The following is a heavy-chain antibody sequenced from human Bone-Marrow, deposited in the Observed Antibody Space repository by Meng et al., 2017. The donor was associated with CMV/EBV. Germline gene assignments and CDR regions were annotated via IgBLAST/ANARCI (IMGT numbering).Heavy chain of an antibody. Sequence: ETLSLTCTVSGDSIISSNWWTWVRQAPGKGLEWVSVIYRGGSTSYADSVKGRFTISRDNSKNTLYLHMNSLRAEDTAVYYCVTDVPVDGRWDWGQGTLVTVSS. V-gene: IGHV3-53*05. J-gene: IGHJ4*02. CDR2: IYRGGST. D-gene: IGHD3-10*02. CDR3: VTDVPVDGRWD. CDR1: GDSIISSNW.